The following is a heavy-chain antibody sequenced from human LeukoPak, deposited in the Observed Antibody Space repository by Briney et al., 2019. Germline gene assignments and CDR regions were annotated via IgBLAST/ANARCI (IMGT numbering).Heavy chain of an antibody. V-gene: IGHV3-23*01. CDR1: GFTFSSYA. Sequence: GGSLRLSCAASGFTFSSYAMSWVRQAPGKGLEWVSAISGSGGSTYYADSVKGRFTISRDNSKNTLHLQMNSLRAEDTAVYYCAKDPHMIVVAGTHFDYWGQGTLVTVSS. CDR2: ISGSGGST. J-gene: IGHJ4*02. CDR3: AKDPHMIVVAGTHFDY. D-gene: IGHD6-19*01.